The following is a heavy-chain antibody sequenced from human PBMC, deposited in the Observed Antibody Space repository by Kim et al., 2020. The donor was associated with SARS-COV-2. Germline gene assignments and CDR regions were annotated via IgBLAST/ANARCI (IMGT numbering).Heavy chain of an antibody. Sequence: GGSLRLSCAASGFTFSDYWMWWVRHSPGKGLEWVADLNQDGSDKHYMESVKGRFTISRDNAKNSLFLQMDSLRAEDAALYYCARGGSYSFEYWSQGTLVTVSS. J-gene: IGHJ4*02. CDR3: ARGGSYSFEY. CDR1: GFTFSDYW. V-gene: IGHV3-7*01. D-gene: IGHD6-13*01. CDR2: LNQDGSDK.